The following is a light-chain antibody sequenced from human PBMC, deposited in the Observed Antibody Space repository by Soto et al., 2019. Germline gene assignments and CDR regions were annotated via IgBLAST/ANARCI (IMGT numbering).Light chain of an antibody. CDR1: SSDVGGYNY. J-gene: IGLJ1*01. CDR2: DVI. CDR3: SPYTSSGTYV. Sequence: QSVLTQSASVSGSPGQSITISCAGTSSDVGGYNYVSWYQQHPGKAPKLMIYDVINRPSGVSDRFSGSKSGNSASLTISGLQAQDEADYYCSPYTSSGTYVFGTGPKVTVL. V-gene: IGLV2-14*03.